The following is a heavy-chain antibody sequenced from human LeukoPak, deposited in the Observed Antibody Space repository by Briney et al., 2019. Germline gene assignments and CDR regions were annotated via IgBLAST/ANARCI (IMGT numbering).Heavy chain of an antibody. D-gene: IGHD5-18*01. Sequence: SETLSLTCTVSGGSISSSTYYWGWIRQPPGKGLEWIGNIYYTGSTYYNPSLKSRVTISVDTSKNQFSLKLSSVTAADTAIYYCARDASRIQLWPLWGQGTLVTVSS. CDR1: GGSISSSTYY. CDR2: IYYTGST. J-gene: IGHJ4*02. CDR3: ARDASRIQLWPL. V-gene: IGHV4-39*07.